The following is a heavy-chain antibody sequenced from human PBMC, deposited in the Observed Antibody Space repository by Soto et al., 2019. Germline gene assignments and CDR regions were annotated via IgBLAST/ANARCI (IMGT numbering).Heavy chain of an antibody. V-gene: IGHV3-30*18. CDR3: AKDSGSSSWLYYFDY. Sequence: GGSLRLSCAASGFTFSSYGMHWVRQAPGKGLEWVAVISYDGSNKYYADSVKGRFTISRDNSKNTLYLQMNSLRAEDTAVYYFAKDSGSSSWLYYFDYWGQGTLVTVSS. D-gene: IGHD6-13*01. CDR2: ISYDGSNK. J-gene: IGHJ4*02. CDR1: GFTFSSYG.